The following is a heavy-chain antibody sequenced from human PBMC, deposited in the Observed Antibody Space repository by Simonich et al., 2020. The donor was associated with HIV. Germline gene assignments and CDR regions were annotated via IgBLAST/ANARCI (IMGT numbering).Heavy chain of an antibody. D-gene: IGHD3-22*01. CDR3: ARQPYYYDSGGYYDYHYYMDV. J-gene: IGHJ6*03. CDR1: GFTFSRYW. Sequence: EVQLVESGGGLVQPGGSLRLSCVASGFTFSRYWMSWVRQAPGKGLEWVANIKLYGSDKYYVDSVKGRFPISRDNAKNSLYLQMNSLRAEDTAVYYCARQPYYYDSGGYYDYHYYMDVWGKGTTVTVSS. CDR2: IKLYGSDK. V-gene: IGHV3-7*01.